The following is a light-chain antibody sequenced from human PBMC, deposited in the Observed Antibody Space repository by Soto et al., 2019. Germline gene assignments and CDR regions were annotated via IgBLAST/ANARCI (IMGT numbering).Light chain of an antibody. Sequence: QSALTQPASVSGSPGQSITISCTGTSSDVGSYNLVSWYQQHPGNAPKLMIYEVTRRPSGVSDRFSGSKSGNTASLTISGLQAEDEADYYCSSFTISSTYVFGGGTKLTVL. V-gene: IGLV2-14*02. J-gene: IGLJ1*01. CDR2: EVT. CDR1: SSDVGSYNL. CDR3: SSFTISSTYV.